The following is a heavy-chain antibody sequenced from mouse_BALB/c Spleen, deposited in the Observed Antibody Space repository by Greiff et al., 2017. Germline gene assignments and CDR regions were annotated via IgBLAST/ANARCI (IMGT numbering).Heavy chain of an antibody. CDR1: GYTFTSYW. D-gene: IGHD1-1*02. J-gene: IGHJ2*01. V-gene: IGHV1-7*01. Sequence: VQLQQSGAELAKPGASVKMSCKASGYTFTSYWMHWVKQRPGQGLEWIGYINPSTGYTEYNQKFKDKATLTADKSSSTAYMQLSSLTSEDSAVYYCARSEVVYFDYWGQGTTLTVSS. CDR3: ARSEVVYFDY. CDR2: INPSTGYT.